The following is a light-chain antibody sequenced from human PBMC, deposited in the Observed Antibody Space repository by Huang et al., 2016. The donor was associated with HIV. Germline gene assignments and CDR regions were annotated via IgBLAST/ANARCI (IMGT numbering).Light chain of an antibody. CDR3: QQRSNWPPFT. CDR2: DAS. V-gene: IGKV3-11*01. Sequence: EILLTQPPATLSLSPGARATLSCKASQKINTYLAWYQQKPDQAPRLLIYDASTRAPDTPARFRGSGSGTDFTLTITNLEPEDFAVYFCQQRSNWPPFTFGPGTKVDRK. J-gene: IGKJ3*01. CDR1: QKINTY.